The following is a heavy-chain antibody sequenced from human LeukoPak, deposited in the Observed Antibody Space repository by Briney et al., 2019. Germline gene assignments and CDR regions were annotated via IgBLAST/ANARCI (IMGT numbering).Heavy chain of an antibody. CDR1: GGSISSYY. CDR3: ARSVVRSSTSPINNWFDP. J-gene: IGHJ5*02. V-gene: IGHV4-59*01. CDR2: IYYSGST. Sequence: SETLSLICTVSGGSISSYYWSWIRQPPGKGLEWIGYIYYSGSTNYNPSLKSRVTISVDTSKNQFSLKLSSVTAADTAVYYCARSVVRSSTSPINNWFDPWGQGTLVTVSS. D-gene: IGHD2-2*01.